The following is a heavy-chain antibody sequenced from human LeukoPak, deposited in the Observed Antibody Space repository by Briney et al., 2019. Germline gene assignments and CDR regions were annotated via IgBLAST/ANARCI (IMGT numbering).Heavy chain of an antibody. D-gene: IGHD2-2*01. J-gene: IGHJ4*02. CDR3: AKGYCSGTSCYSGLD. CDR1: GFTFSSYA. Sequence: GGSLRLSCATSGFTFSSYAMNWVRQAPGKGLEWVSLINGGGRSTFYADSVKGRFTISRDNSKNTLSLQMNSLRPEDTAVYYCAKGYCSGTSCYSGLDWGQGTLVTVSS. V-gene: IGHV3-23*01. CDR2: INGGGRST.